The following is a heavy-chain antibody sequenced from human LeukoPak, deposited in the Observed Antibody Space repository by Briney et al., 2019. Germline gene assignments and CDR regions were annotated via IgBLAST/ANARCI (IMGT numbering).Heavy chain of an antibody. V-gene: IGHV3-66*01. CDR2: IYSGGST. Sequence: GGSLRLSCAASGFTVSSNYMSWVRQAPGKGLEWVSVIYSGGSTYYADSVKGRFTIFRDNSKNTLYLQMNSLRAEDTAVYYCARTPAGYFDYWGQGTLVTVSS. CDR3: ARTPAGYFDY. CDR1: GFTVSSNY. J-gene: IGHJ4*02.